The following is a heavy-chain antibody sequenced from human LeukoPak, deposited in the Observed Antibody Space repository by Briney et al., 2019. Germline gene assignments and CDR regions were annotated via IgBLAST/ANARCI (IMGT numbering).Heavy chain of an antibody. CDR1: GFTFSIYA. D-gene: IGHD6-13*01. V-gene: IGHV3-23*01. J-gene: IGHJ4*02. CDR2: ISGSGGST. CDR3: ARVRYISSRYIAY. Sequence: GGSLRLSCAASGFTFSIYAMRWVRQAPGKGLEWVSAISGSGGSTYFAYSVKGRFTISRDNAKNSLYLPMNSLQGDDTAVYYCARVRYISSRYIAYWGQGTLVTVSS.